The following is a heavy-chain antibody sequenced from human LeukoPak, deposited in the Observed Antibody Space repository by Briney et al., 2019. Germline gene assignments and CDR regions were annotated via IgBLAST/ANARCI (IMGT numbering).Heavy chain of an antibody. D-gene: IGHD1-26*01. Sequence: GGSLRLSCAASGFTFDDYGMSWVRQAPGKGLEWVSGINWNGGSTGYADSVKGRFTISRDNAKNSLYLQMNSLRAEDTAVYYCARGTGLSGSYYAFDYWGQGTLVTVSS. CDR1: GFTFDDYG. CDR2: INWNGGST. V-gene: IGHV3-20*04. J-gene: IGHJ4*02. CDR3: ARGTGLSGSYYAFDY.